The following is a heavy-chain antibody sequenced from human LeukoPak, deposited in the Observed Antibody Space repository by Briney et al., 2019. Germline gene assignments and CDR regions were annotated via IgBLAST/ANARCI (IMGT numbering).Heavy chain of an antibody. Sequence: GRSLRLSCAASGFTFSSYGMHWVRQAPGKGLEWVAVISYDGSNKYYADSVKGRFTISRDNSNNTLYLQMNSLRAEDTAVYYCAKDVERGYSSSLYNYWGQGTLVTVSS. CDR3: AKDVERGYSSSLYNY. CDR2: ISYDGSNK. CDR1: GFTFSSYG. D-gene: IGHD6-13*01. V-gene: IGHV3-30*18. J-gene: IGHJ4*02.